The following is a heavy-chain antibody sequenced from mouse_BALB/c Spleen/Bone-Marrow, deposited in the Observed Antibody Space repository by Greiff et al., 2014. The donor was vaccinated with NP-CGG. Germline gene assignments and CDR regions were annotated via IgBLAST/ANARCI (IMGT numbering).Heavy chain of an antibody. CDR2: ISYSSST. Sequence: EVKLEESGPGLVKPSQSLSLTCTVTGYSITSDYAWNWIRQFQGNKLEWTGYISYSSSTNYNPSLKSRISITRDTSKNQFFLQLNSVTAEDTATYYCARWDYGDYAMDYWGQGTSVTVSS. D-gene: IGHD1-2*01. V-gene: IGHV3-2*02. CDR1: GYSITSDYA. CDR3: ARWDYGDYAMDY. J-gene: IGHJ4*01.